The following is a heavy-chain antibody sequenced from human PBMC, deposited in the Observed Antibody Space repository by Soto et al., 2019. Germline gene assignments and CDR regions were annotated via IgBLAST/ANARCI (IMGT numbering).Heavy chain of an antibody. CDR2: ISYDGSNK. CDR1: GFTFSSYG. V-gene: IGHV3-30*18. Sequence: QVQLVESGGGVVQPGRSLRLSCAASGFTFSSYGMHWVRQAPGKGLEWVAVISYDGSNKYYADSVKGRFTISRDNSKNTLYLQMNSLRAEDTAVYHCAKEPATYYYGSGSYSPLDYWGQGTLVTVSS. D-gene: IGHD3-10*01. J-gene: IGHJ4*02. CDR3: AKEPATYYYGSGSYSPLDY.